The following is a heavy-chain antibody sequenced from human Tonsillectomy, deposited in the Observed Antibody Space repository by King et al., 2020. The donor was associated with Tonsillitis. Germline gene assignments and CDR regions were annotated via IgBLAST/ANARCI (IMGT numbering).Heavy chain of an antibody. CDR2: INSDGSST. CDR3: AREPRNTAMVYY. J-gene: IGHJ4*02. V-gene: IGHV3-74*01. CDR1: GFSFSRYW. Sequence: EVQLVESGGGLVQPGGSLRLSCAASGFSFSRYWMHWVRQAPGKGLVWVSRINSDGSSTSYADSVKGRFTISRDNAKNTLYMQMNSLRAEDTAVYYCAREPRNTAMVYYWGQGTLVTVSS. D-gene: IGHD5-18*01.